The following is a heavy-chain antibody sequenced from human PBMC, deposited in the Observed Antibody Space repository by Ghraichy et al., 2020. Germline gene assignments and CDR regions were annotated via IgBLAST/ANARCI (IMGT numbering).Heavy chain of an antibody. CDR2: ISGSGGST. V-gene: IGHV3-23*01. CDR3: AKDMAIRSSGYVLDY. J-gene: IGHJ4*02. CDR1: GFTFSSYA. D-gene: IGHD6-19*01. Sequence: GGSLRLSCAASGFTFSSYAMSWVRQAPGKGLEWVSAISGSGGSTYYADSVKGRFTISRDNSKNTLYLQMNSLRAEDTAVYYCAKDMAIRSSGYVLDYWGQGTLVTVSS.